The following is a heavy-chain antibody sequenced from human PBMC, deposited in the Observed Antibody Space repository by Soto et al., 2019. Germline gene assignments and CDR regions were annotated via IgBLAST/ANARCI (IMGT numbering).Heavy chain of an antibody. CDR3: AKEGRDIVVVPAASPFYYYYYGMDV. CDR2: ISGSGGST. V-gene: IGHV3-23*01. D-gene: IGHD2-2*01. CDR1: GFTFSSYA. Sequence: PGGSLRLSCAASGFTFSSYAMSWVRQAPGKGLEWVSAISGSGGSTYYADSVKGRFTISRDNSKNTLYLQMNSLRAEDTAVYYCAKEGRDIVVVPAASPFYYYYYGMDVWGQGTTVTV. J-gene: IGHJ6*02.